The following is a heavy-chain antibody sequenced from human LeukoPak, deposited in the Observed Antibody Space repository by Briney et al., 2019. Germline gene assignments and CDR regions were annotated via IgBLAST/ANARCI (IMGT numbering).Heavy chain of an antibody. CDR2: INSDGTTT. CDR1: GFIFSSYV. D-gene: IGHD2-15*01. J-gene: IGHJ5*02. V-gene: IGHV3-74*03. CDR3: ARRVDATRWFDP. Sequence: PGASLRLSCAPSGFIFSSYVMSWVRQAPGKGLVWVSRINSDGTTTMYADSVKGRFTISRDNAKNTLYLQMNSLRDEDTAVYYCARRVDATRWFDPWGQGTLVAVSS.